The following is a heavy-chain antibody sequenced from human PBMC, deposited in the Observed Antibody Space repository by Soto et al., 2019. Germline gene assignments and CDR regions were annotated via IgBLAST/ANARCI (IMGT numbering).Heavy chain of an antibody. J-gene: IGHJ4*02. CDR3: ARGPPFGY. D-gene: IGHD3-10*01. CDR1: GGSISSGGYY. CDR2: IYHSGST. V-gene: IGHV4-30-2*01. Sequence: QLQLQESGSGLVKPSQTLSLTCAVSGGSISSGGYYWSWLRQPPGKGLEWIGYIYHSGSTYYNPSLKSRVTISVDRSKNQFSLKLSSVTAADTAVYYCARGPPFGYWGQGTLVTVSS.